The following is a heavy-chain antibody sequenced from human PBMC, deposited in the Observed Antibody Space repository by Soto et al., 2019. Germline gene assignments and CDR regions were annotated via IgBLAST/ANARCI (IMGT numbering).Heavy chain of an antibody. V-gene: IGHV1-69*05. CDR2: IIPIFGTA. J-gene: IGHJ4*02. CDR1: GGTFSSYA. D-gene: IGHD3-3*01. CDR3: AREPDYDFWSGRYFDY. Sequence: SVKVSCKASGGTFSSYAISCVRQAPGQGLEWMGGIIPIFGTANYAQKFQGRVTMTRDTSTSTVYMELSSLRSEDTAVYYCAREPDYDFWSGRYFDYWGQGTLVTVSS.